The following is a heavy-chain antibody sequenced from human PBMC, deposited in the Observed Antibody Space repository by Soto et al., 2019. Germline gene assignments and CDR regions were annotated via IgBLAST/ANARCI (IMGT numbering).Heavy chain of an antibody. V-gene: IGHV3-23*01. CDR3: AKEPLGVIVANRHFDY. J-gene: IGHJ4*02. CDR2: ISGSGGST. Sequence: GGSLRLSCAASGFTFSSYAMSWVRQAPGKGLEWVSAISGSGGSTYYADSVKGRFTISRENSKNTLYLQMNSLRAEDTAVYYCAKEPLGVIVANRHFDYWGQGTLVTVSS. D-gene: IGHD3-22*01. CDR1: GFTFSSYA.